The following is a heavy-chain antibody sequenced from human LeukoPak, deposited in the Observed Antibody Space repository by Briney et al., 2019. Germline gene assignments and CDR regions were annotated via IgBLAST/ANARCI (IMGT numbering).Heavy chain of an antibody. CDR2: ISYHGNNE. Sequence: GGSLRLSCAASGFTFSLYVMHWVRQAPGKGLEWVAVISYHGNNEYYADSVKGRFTISRDNSKNTLYLQMNSLTAEDTAVYYCARCPESSGYYYELDSWGQGTLVTVSS. V-gene: IGHV3-30*03. CDR3: ARCPESSGYYYELDS. D-gene: IGHD3-22*01. CDR1: GFTFSLYV. J-gene: IGHJ4*02.